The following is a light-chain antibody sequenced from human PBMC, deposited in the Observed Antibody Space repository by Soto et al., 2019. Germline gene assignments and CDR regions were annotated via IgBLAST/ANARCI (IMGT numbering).Light chain of an antibody. CDR2: KAS. V-gene: IGKV1-5*03. CDR3: QQYDNYPFT. J-gene: IGKJ3*01. CDR1: QSIRTW. Sequence: DIQMTQSPSTLSASVGDRVTITCRASQSIRTWLAWYQQKPGKAPNLLIYKASSLETGVPSRFSGSGSGTEFTFTISSLQPDDFATYYCQQYDNYPFTFGPGTKVDIK.